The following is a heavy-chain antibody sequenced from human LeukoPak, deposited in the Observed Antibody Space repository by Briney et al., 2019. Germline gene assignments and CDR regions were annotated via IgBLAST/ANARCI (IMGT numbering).Heavy chain of an antibody. J-gene: IGHJ1*01. CDR2: IIPIFGTA. V-gene: IGHV1-69*05. CDR1: GGTFSSYA. CDR3: ARWKYYDSSGYYYGIVAEYFQH. Sequence: SVKVSCKASGGTFSSYAISWVRQAPGQGLEWMGRIIPIFGTANYAQKFQGRVTITTDESTSTAYMELSSLRSEDTAVYYCARWKYYDSSGYYYGIVAEYFQHWGQGTPVTVSS. D-gene: IGHD3-22*01.